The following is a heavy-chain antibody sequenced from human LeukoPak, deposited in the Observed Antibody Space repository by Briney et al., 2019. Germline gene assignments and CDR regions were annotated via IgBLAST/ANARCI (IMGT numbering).Heavy chain of an antibody. CDR1: GYTFTGYY. V-gene: IGHV1-46*03. CDR3: ASSNYDILTGYAFDY. D-gene: IGHD3-9*01. J-gene: IGHJ4*02. CDR2: INPSGGST. Sequence: ASVKVSCKASGYTFTGYYMHWVRQAPGQGLEWMGIINPSGGSTSYAQKFQGRVTMTRDTSTSTVYMELSSLRSEDTAVYYCASSNYDILTGYAFDYWGQGTMVTVSS.